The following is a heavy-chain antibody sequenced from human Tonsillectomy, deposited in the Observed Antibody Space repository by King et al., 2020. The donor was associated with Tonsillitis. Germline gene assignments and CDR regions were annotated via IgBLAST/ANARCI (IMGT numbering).Heavy chain of an antibody. CDR3: ARDRRIGWELLHFSDY. D-gene: IGHD1-26*01. Sequence: QLVQSGAEVKKPGASVKVSCKASGYSFTGYQIHWLRQAPGQGLEWMGWINPNSGGTNYAQKFQGRVTMTRDKSISTAYMELSSLRSDDTAVYYCARDRRIGWELLHFSDYWGQGTLVTVSS. V-gene: IGHV1-2*02. CDR1: GYSFTGYQ. CDR2: INPNSGGT. J-gene: IGHJ4*02.